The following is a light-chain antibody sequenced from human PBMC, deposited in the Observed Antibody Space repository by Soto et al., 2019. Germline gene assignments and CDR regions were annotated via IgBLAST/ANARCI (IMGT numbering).Light chain of an antibody. Sequence: EIVLTQSPATLSLSPGNRATLSCRASQSVSGYLAWYQQKPGQAPRLLISDASNRATGIPARFSGSGSGTVFTLSITSLEPKEFAVYYCQQRSNWPSTVGGGTKVEI. CDR2: DAS. J-gene: IGKJ4*01. V-gene: IGKV3-11*01. CDR1: QSVSGY. CDR3: QQRSNWPST.